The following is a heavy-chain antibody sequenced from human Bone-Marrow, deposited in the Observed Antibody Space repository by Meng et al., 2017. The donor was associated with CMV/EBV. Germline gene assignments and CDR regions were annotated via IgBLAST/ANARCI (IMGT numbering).Heavy chain of an antibody. D-gene: IGHD3-3*01. Sequence: GGSLRLYCTVSGGSISSSSYYWGWIRQPPGKGLEWVSYISSSGSTIYYADSVKGRSTISRDNSKNTLYLQMSSLRAEDTAVYYCAKGDRPYYDFWSGYGVGYYYYGMDVWGQGTTVTVSS. CDR3: AKGDRPYYDFWSGYGVGYYYYGMDV. CDR2: ISSSGSTI. J-gene: IGHJ6*02. V-gene: IGHV3-11*04. CDR1: GGSISSSSYY.